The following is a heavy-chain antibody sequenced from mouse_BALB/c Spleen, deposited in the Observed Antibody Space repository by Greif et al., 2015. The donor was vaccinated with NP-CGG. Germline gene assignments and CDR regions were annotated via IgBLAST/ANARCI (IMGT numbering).Heavy chain of an antibody. D-gene: IGHD1-1*01. V-gene: IGHV1-62-3*01. CDR3: TRSLITTVVGDYFDY. CDR2: IDPNSGGT. Sequence: QVQLQQSGAELVKPGASVKLSCKASGYTFTSYWMHWVKQRPGRGLEWIGRIDPNSGGTKYNEKFKSKATLTVDKPSSAAYMQLSSLTSEDSAVYYCTRSLITTVVGDYFDYWGQGTTLTVSS. CDR1: GYTFTSYW. J-gene: IGHJ2*01.